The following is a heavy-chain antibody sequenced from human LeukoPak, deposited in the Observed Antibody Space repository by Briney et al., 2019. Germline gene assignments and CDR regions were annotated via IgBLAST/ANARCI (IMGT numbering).Heavy chain of an antibody. CDR1: GYTFTSYY. Sequence: ASVKVSCKASGYTFTSYYIHWVRQAPGQGPEWMGIIYPSGGSTTYAQKFQGRVTMTRNTSISTAYMELSSLRSEDTAVYYCARGRDYGDYLDWGQGTLVTVSS. CDR3: ARGRDYGDYLD. CDR2: IYPSGGST. D-gene: IGHD4-17*01. V-gene: IGHV1-46*01. J-gene: IGHJ1*01.